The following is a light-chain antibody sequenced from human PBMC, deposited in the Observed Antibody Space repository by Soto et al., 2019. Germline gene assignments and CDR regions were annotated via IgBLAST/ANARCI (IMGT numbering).Light chain of an antibody. V-gene: IGKV1-5*03. CDR2: EAS. CDR3: QQYKSYST. CDR1: QNITKW. Sequence: GDRVTITCRASQNITKWLAWYQQKPGKSPKLLIYEASTLEGGVPSRFSGSGSGTEFTLTISSLQPDDFATYWCQQYKSYSTFGQGTKMDIK. J-gene: IGKJ1*01.